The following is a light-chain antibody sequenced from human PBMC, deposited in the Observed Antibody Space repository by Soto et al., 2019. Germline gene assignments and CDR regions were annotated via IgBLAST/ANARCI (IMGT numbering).Light chain of an antibody. J-gene: IGKJ4*01. CDR3: QQRNYWPLT. CDR1: QSVSSQ. Sequence: EVVLTQSPANLSLSPGDGATLSCRASQSVSSQVAWYQHKPGQAPRLLIYEASIRASDIPGRFSGSGSGTDFTLTISRLEPEDFAVYYCQQRNYWPLTFGGGTKVEMK. V-gene: IGKV3-11*01. CDR2: EAS.